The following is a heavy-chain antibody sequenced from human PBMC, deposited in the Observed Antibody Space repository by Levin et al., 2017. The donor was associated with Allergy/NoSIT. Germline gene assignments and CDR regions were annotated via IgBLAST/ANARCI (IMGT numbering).Heavy chain of an antibody. CDR2: SRNKANSYTT. D-gene: IGHD5-18*01. Sequence: LSLTCAASGFTFSDHYMDWVRQAPGKGLEWVGRSRNKANSYTTEYAASVKGRSTISRDDSNISVYLQMNSLKTEDTAVYYCVRVGIRYNYDYWGQGTPVTVSS. V-gene: IGHV3-72*01. J-gene: IGHJ4*02. CDR1: GFTFSDHY. CDR3: VRVGIRYNYDY.